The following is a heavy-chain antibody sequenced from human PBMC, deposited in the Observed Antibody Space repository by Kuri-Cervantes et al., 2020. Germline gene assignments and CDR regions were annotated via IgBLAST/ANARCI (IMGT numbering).Heavy chain of an antibody. J-gene: IGHJ5*02. CDR1: GGSISSYY. V-gene: IGHV4-59*12. CDR3: ARAVSSAFDP. CDR2: INYSGST. Sequence: SETLSLTCTVSGGSISSYYWSWIRQPPGKGLEWIGYINYSGSTNYNPSLRSRVTMSVDTSKNQISLKLSSVTAADTAIYYCARAVSSAFDPWGQGTLVTVSS.